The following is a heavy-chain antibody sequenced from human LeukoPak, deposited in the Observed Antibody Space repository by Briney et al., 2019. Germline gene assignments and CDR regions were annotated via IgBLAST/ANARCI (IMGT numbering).Heavy chain of an antibody. CDR3: AKDLSGYSYYFDY. D-gene: IGHD3-22*01. V-gene: IGHV3-30*18. Sequence: GRSLRLSCAASGFTFSSYGMHWVRQAPGKGLEWVAVISYDGSNKYYADSVKGRFTISRDNSKNTLYLQMNSLRAEDTAVYYCAKDLSGYSYYFDYWGQGTLVTVSS. CDR1: GFTFSSYG. J-gene: IGHJ4*02. CDR2: ISYDGSNK.